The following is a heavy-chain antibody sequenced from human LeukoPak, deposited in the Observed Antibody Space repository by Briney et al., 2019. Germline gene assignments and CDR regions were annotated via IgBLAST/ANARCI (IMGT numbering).Heavy chain of an antibody. CDR1: GGSLSGYY. CDR2: INHSGRN. Sequence: SETLSLTCAVYGGSLSGYYWSWIRQPPGKGLEWIGEINHSGRNNYNPSLKSRVTISVDTSKNQFSLKLSSVTAADTAVYYCASSSGYLTLSAHGYYYGMDVWGQGTTVTVSS. D-gene: IGHD3-22*01. J-gene: IGHJ6*02. V-gene: IGHV4-34*01. CDR3: ASSSGYLTLSAHGYYYGMDV.